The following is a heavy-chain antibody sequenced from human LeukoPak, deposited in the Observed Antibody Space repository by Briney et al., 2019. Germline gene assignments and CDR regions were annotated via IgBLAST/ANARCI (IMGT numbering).Heavy chain of an antibody. CDR2: INPNSGGT. Sequence: VASVKVSCKASGYTFTGYYMHWVRQAPGQGLEWMGWINPNSGGTNYAQKFQGRVTMTRDTSTSTAYMELSRLRSDDTAVYYCARTHREVGPASYWGQGTLVTVSS. CDR3: ARTHREVGPASY. CDR1: GYTFTGYY. D-gene: IGHD2-2*01. J-gene: IGHJ4*02. V-gene: IGHV1-2*02.